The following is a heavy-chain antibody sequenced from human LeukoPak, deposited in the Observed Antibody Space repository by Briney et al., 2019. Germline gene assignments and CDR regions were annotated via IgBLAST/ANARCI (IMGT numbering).Heavy chain of an antibody. CDR1: GFTFSSYA. V-gene: IGHV3-23*01. J-gene: IGHJ5*02. CDR2: ISGSSDST. D-gene: IGHD5-12*01. Sequence: GGSLRLSCAASGFTFSSYAMTWVRQAPGRGLEWVSSISGSSDSTYYADSVKGHFTISRDNSNSTLYLHISGLRDEDTAVYYCARGYSHNSGGWLDPGGQGTLVTVSS. CDR3: ARGYSHNSGGWLDP.